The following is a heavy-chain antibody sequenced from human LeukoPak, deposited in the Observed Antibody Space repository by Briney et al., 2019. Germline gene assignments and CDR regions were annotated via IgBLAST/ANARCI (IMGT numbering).Heavy chain of an antibody. D-gene: IGHD6-19*01. V-gene: IGHV3-21*01. CDR3: ARDYSGWYVLYNYYMDV. CDR1: GFTFSSYS. CDR2: ISSSSSYI. J-gene: IGHJ6*03. Sequence: GGSLRLSCAASGFTFSSYSMNWVRQAPGKGLEWVSSISSSSSYIYYADSVKGRFTISRDNAKNSLYLQMNSLRAEDTAVYYCARDYSGWYVLYNYYMDVWGKGTTVTVSS.